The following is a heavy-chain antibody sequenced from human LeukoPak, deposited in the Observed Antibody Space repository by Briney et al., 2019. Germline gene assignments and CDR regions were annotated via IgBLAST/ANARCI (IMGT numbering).Heavy chain of an antibody. CDR2: ISSSSSYI. Sequence: PGGSLRLSCAASGFTFSSYSMNWVRQAPGKGLEWVSSISSSSSYIYYADSVKGRFTISRDNAKNSLYLQMNSLRAEDTAVYYCARANSGYDYVPYYYYYYYMDVWGKGTTVTVSS. CDR3: ARANSGYDYVPYYYYYYYMDV. V-gene: IGHV3-21*01. J-gene: IGHJ6*03. CDR1: GFTFSSYS. D-gene: IGHD5-12*01.